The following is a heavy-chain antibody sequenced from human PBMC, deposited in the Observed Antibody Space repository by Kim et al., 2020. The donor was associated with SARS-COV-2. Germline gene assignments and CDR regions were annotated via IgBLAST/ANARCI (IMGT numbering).Heavy chain of an antibody. Sequence: SETLSLTCTVSVGSISSYYWSWIRQPPGKGLEWIGYIHYTGTTNHNPSLKSRVTISVDTSKNQFSLKLSSMTAADTAVYYCARGASGRVHYYYMDVWGTGTTVTVSS. V-gene: IGHV4-59*01. CDR3: ARGASGRVHYYYMDV. CDR2: IHYTGTT. D-gene: IGHD1-26*01. CDR1: VGSISSYY. J-gene: IGHJ6*03.